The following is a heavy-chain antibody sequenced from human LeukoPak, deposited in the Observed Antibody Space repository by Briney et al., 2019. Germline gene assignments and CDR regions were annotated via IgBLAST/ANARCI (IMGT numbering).Heavy chain of an antibody. J-gene: IGHJ6*03. V-gene: IGHV4-34*01. Sequence: PSETLSLTCAVYGGSFSGYYWSWIRQPPGKGLEWIGEINHSGSTNYNPSLKSRLTISVDTAKNQFSLKLSSVTAADTAVYYCARVGPRYYDFGSCYFSAHHYYYMGVWGKGTTVTVSS. D-gene: IGHD3-3*01. CDR2: INHSGST. CDR3: ARVGPRYYDFGSCYFSAHHYYYMGV. CDR1: GGSFSGYY.